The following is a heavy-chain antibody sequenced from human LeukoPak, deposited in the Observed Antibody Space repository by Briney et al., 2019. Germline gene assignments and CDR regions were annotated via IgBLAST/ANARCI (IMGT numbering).Heavy chain of an antibody. J-gene: IGHJ1*01. Sequence: ASVKVSCKASGYTFTGYYMHWVRQAPGQGLEWMGWINPNSGGTNYAQKLQGRVTMTTDTSTSTAYMELRSLRSDDTAVYYCATSRTHYYDSSGYYPYFQHWGQGTLVTVSS. CDR3: ATSRTHYYDSSGYYPYFQH. V-gene: IGHV1-2*02. D-gene: IGHD3-22*01. CDR1: GYTFTGYY. CDR2: INPNSGGT.